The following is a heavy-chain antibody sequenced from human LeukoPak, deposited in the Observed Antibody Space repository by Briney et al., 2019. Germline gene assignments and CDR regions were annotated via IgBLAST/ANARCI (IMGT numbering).Heavy chain of an antibody. J-gene: IGHJ3*02. CDR2: ISGNGDTR. V-gene: IGHV3-23*01. Sequence: PGGSLRLFCTPSGHPYYNFDENGPRQAPGKGLEWVSGISGNGDTRHYADSVKGRFTIYRDNSKNTLFMQMNSLTAEDTAMYYCAKDLDYHNYFACDIWGQGTMVTISS. CDR3: AKDLDYHNYFACDI. CDR1: GHPYYNFD. D-gene: IGHD5-24*01.